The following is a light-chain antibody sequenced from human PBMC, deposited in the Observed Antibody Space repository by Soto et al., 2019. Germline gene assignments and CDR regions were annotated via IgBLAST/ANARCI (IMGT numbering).Light chain of an antibody. V-gene: IGKV1-5*03. CDR1: QSISSW. CDR2: MAS. Sequence: DIQMTQSPSTLSASVGDRVTITCRASQSISSWLAWYQQKPGKVPKLLIYMASSLDSGVPSRFSGSGSGTEFTLTISSLQPDDFATYYCQQYKSYSRTFGQGTKVEIK. CDR3: QQYKSYSRT. J-gene: IGKJ1*01.